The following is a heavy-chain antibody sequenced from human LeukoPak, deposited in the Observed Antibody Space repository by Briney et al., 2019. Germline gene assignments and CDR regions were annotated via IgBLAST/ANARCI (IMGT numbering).Heavy chain of an antibody. D-gene: IGHD2-21*01. J-gene: IGHJ1*01. CDR3: ARESFSADEPVVLGYFHH. CDR2: INPNSRGT. CDR1: RYTFLHYY. V-gene: IGHV1-2*02. Sequence: AVQVSCQASRYTFLHYYIHWLRQAPAQGLDGMGWINPNSRGTNEAQKFKGRVKRSSDTSISTAYMELSRMKDYDTAVYYCARESFSADEPVVLGYFHHWGQGTLVTVSS.